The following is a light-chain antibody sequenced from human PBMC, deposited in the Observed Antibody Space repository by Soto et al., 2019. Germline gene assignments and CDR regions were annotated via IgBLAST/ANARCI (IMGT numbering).Light chain of an antibody. CDR1: QSVTNNY. CDR3: QDYWNART. Sequence: EVVLTQSPGTLSLSPGERATLSCRASQSVTNNYLAWYQQKPGQPPRLLIYDASRRATGIPDRFSGSGSETDFTLTITGREADDLAGQYCQDYWNARTVGQGTKVEIK. V-gene: IGKV3-20*01. J-gene: IGKJ1*01. CDR2: DAS.